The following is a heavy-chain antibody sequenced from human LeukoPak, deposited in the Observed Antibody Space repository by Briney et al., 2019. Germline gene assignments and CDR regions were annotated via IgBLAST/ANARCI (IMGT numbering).Heavy chain of an antibody. CDR3: ARVEDSGYDWGYFDY. V-gene: IGHV4-34*01. D-gene: IGHD5-12*01. CDR2: INHSGST. J-gene: IGHJ4*02. CDR1: GGSFSGYY. Sequence: SETLPLTCAVYGGSFSGYYWSWIRQPPGKGLEWIGEINHSGSTNYNPSLKSRVTISVDTSKNQFSLKLSSVTAADTAVYYCARVEDSGYDWGYFDYWGQGTLVTVSS.